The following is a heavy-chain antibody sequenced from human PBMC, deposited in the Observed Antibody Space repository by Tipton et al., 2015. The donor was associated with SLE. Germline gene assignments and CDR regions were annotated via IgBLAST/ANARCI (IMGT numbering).Heavy chain of an antibody. D-gene: IGHD2-21*01. CDR3: ASYDSLGY. Sequence: TLSLTCAVYGGSFSGYYWSWIRQPAGKGLEWIGRIYTSGSTNYNPSLKSRVTISVDTSKNQFSLKLSSVTAADTAVYYCASYDSLGYWGQGTLVTVSS. CDR1: GGSFSGYY. V-gene: IGHV4-59*10. CDR2: IYTSGST. J-gene: IGHJ4*02.